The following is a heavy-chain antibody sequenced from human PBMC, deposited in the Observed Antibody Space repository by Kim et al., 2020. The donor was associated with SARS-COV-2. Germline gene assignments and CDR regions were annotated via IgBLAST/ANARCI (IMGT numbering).Heavy chain of an antibody. D-gene: IGHD1-26*01. Sequence: EYAASVKGRFTISRDDSKSIAYLQMNSLKTEDTAVYYCTGWSFSPRGFDYWGQGTLVTVSS. J-gene: IGHJ4*02. V-gene: IGHV3-49*02. CDR3: TGWSFSPRGFDY.